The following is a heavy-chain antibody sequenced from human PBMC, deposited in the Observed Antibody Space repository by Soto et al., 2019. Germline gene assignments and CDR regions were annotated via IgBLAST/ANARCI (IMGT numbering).Heavy chain of an antibody. V-gene: IGHV4-31*03. CDR3: SRSPEATVTAFDY. Sequence: QVQLQESGPGLVKPSQTLSLTCTVSGGSISSGGYYCSWIRQHPGKGLEWIGYIYYSGSTYYNPYLQSRVTISVDTSKNQFSLTLSSVTAADTAVYSCSRSPEATVTAFDYGGQGTLVTVSS. D-gene: IGHD4-17*01. CDR1: GGSISSGGYY. J-gene: IGHJ4*02. CDR2: IYYSGST.